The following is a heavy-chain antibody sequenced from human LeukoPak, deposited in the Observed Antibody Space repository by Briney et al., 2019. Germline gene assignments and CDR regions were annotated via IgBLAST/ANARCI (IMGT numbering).Heavy chain of an antibody. CDR1: GGSFSDYY. CDR3: ATYSTGFDI. CDR2: INHRGST. J-gene: IGHJ3*02. Sequence: PSETLSLTCAVDGGSFSDYYCTSIRQPPGKGLEWIGEINHRGSTHYNPSLKSRVTISVDTSKKQFSLKLSAVTAADTAVYYYATYSTGFDIWGQGTVVTVSS. V-gene: IGHV4-34*01. D-gene: IGHD6-19*01.